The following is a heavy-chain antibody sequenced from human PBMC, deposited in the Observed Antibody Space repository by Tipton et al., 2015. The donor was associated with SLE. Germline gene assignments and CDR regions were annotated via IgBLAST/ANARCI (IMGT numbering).Heavy chain of an antibody. CDR1: GGSISGYY. CDR2: VYSSGST. Sequence: TLSLTCTVSGGSISGYYWSWIRQPAGKGLEWIGRVYSSGSTIYKPSIKSRITLSLDTSKNQFYLRVNSVTAADTAVYYCARGGGSYYDYWGQGTLVTVSS. J-gene: IGHJ4*02. CDR3: ARGGGSYYDY. V-gene: IGHV4-4*07. D-gene: IGHD1-26*01.